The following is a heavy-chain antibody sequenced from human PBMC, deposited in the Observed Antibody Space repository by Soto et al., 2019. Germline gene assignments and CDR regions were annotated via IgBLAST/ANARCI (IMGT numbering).Heavy chain of an antibody. CDR3: ARENRYSGSYRSDY. Sequence: GSLRLSCKASVYTFTSYGISWVRQAPGQGLEWMGWISAYNGNTNYAQKLQGRVTMTTDTSTSTAYMELRSLRSDDTAVYYCARENRYSGSYRSDYWGQGTRVTVS. V-gene: IGHV1-18*04. CDR2: ISAYNGNT. CDR1: VYTFTSYG. D-gene: IGHD1-26*01. J-gene: IGHJ4*02.